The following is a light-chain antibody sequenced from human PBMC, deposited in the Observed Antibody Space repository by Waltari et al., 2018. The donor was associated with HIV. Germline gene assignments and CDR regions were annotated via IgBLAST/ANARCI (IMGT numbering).Light chain of an antibody. CDR1: RTILYSSDNRNY. Sequence: DIVMTQSPDSLPVSLGERANINCTSSRTILYSSDNRNYLAWYQQKPRQPPKLLISWASTRESGVPDRFSGSGSGTDFTLTITRLQAEDVALYHCQQYFRIPPTFGGGTKVEIK. J-gene: IGKJ4*01. CDR2: WAS. V-gene: IGKV4-1*01. CDR3: QQYFRIPPT.